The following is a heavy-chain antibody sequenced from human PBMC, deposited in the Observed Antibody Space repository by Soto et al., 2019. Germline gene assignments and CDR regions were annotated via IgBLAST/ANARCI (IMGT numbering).Heavy chain of an antibody. CDR2: IYYSGST. D-gene: IGHD6-13*01. Sequence: SETLSLTCTVSGGSINSGGYYWGWIRQPPGKGLEWIGSIYYSGSTYYNPSLESRVTISVDTSKNQFSLKLSSVTAADTAVYYCARVDSSSWYPEYFQHWGQGTLVTVSS. V-gene: IGHV4-39*01. J-gene: IGHJ1*01. CDR3: ARVDSSSWYPEYFQH. CDR1: GGSINSGGYY.